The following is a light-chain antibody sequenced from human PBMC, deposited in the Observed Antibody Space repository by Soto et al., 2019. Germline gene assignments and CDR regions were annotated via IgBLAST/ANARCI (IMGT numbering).Light chain of an antibody. Sequence: ENVLTQSPGTLSLSPGERATLSCRASQSVSNNYVAWYQQKPGQAPRLLIYGASSRATGIPDRFSGSGSGTDFTLSISRLEPEDFAVYYCQQYGSSPRTFGQGTKVDIK. CDR2: GAS. J-gene: IGKJ1*01. CDR1: QSVSNNY. V-gene: IGKV3-20*01. CDR3: QQYGSSPRT.